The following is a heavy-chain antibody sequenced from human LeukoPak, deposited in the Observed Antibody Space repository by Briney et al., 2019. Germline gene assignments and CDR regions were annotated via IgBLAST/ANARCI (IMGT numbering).Heavy chain of an antibody. V-gene: IGHV4-38-2*02. CDR3: ARDQMAATGFDY. CDR1: GYSISSGYY. J-gene: IGHJ4*02. D-gene: IGHD1-26*01. Sequence: SETLSLTCAVSGYSISSGYYWGWIRQPPGKGLEWIGSIYHSGRTYYNPSLKSRVTISVDTSKNQFSLKLSSVTAADTAVYYCARDQMAATGFDYWGQGTLVTVSS. CDR2: IYHSGRT.